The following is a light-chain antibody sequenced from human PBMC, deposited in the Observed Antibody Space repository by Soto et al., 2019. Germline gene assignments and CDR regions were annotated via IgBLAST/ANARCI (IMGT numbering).Light chain of an antibody. CDR2: ASS. Sequence: QSVLTQPASVSGSPGQSITISCTGTSSDVGSYNYVSWYQHHPGKAPRLMIYASSNRPSGVSHRFSGSRSGNTASLTISGLQAEDEADYYCCSYAGSYTEVFGGGTKLTVL. J-gene: IGLJ2*01. V-gene: IGLV2-14*01. CDR1: SSDVGSYNY. CDR3: CSYAGSYTEV.